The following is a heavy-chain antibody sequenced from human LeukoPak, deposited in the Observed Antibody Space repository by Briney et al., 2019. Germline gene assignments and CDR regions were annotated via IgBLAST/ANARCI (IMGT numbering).Heavy chain of an antibody. Sequence: ASVKVSCKASGYTFTGYYMHWVRQAPGQGLEWMGRINPNSGGTNYAQKFQGRDTMTRDTSISTAYMELSRLRSDDTAVYYCARADHYYSGSYYDYWGQGTLVTVSS. J-gene: IGHJ4*02. CDR2: INPNSGGT. CDR3: ARADHYYSGSYYDY. CDR1: GYTFTGYY. D-gene: IGHD1-26*01. V-gene: IGHV1-2*06.